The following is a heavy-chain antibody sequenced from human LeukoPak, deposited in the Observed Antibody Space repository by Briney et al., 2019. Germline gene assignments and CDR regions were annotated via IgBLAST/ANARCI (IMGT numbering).Heavy chain of an antibody. CDR3: AIELGVMVRGVIDY. V-gene: IGHV3-23*01. D-gene: IGHD3-10*01. CDR1: GFTFSSYA. J-gene: IGHJ4*02. Sequence: GGSLRLSCAASGFTFSSYAMSWVRQAPGKGLEWGSAISGGGGSTYYADSVKGRFTISRDNSKNTLYLQMNSLRAEDTAVYYCAIELGVMVRGVIDYRGQGTLVTVSS. CDR2: ISGGGGST.